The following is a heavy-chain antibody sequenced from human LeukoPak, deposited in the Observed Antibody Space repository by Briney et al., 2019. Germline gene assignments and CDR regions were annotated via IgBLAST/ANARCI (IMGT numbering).Heavy chain of an antibody. CDR1: GFTFSSSW. J-gene: IGHJ4*02. Sequence: PGGSLRLSCAASGFTFSSSWMSWVRQAPGKGLEWVANIKPDGSEKFYVDSVKGRFTISRDNAKNPLYLQMNSLRAEDTAVYYCAFYGHWGQGTLVTVSS. V-gene: IGHV3-7*05. CDR3: AFYGH. CDR2: IKPDGSEK. D-gene: IGHD3-16*01.